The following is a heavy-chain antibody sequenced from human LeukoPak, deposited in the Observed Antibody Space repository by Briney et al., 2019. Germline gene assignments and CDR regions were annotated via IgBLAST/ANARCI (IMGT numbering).Heavy chain of an antibody. V-gene: IGHV3-48*03. CDR3: ARTFDS. CDR1: GFTFSSYE. Sequence: EGSLRLSCAASGFTFSSYEMNWVRQAPGKGLEWVSYIGNSGSPIYYADSVKGRFTISRDNAKNSLFPQMSSLRAEDTAVYYCARTFDSWGQGTLVTVSS. J-gene: IGHJ4*02. CDR2: IGNSGSPI.